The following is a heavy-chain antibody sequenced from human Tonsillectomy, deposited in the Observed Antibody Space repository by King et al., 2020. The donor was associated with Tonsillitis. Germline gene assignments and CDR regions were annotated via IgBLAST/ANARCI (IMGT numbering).Heavy chain of an antibody. D-gene: IGHD2-15*01. Sequence: QLVESGGGLVQPGGSLRLSCAASGFTFSDHYMDWVRQAPGKGLEWVGRTRNKANSYTTKYAASVKGRFTISRDDSQNSLYLQMNSLKTEDTAVYYCARSMGCYSGGSCYSGYYYYMDVWGKGTTVTVSS. J-gene: IGHJ6*03. CDR2: TRNKANSYTT. V-gene: IGHV3-72*01. CDR1: GFTFSDHY. CDR3: ARSMGCYSGGSCYSGYYYYMDV.